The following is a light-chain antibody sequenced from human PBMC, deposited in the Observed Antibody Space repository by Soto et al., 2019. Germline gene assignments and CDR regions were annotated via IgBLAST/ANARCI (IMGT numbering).Light chain of an antibody. CDR3: QQYGSSKGISCT. Sequence: EIVLTQSPGTLSLSPGERATLSCRASQSVSSSYLAWYQQKPGQAPRLLIYGASSRATGIPDRFSGSGSGTDFTLTISRLEPADFAVYYCQQYGSSKGISCTFGQGTKVEIK. J-gene: IGKJ1*01. CDR1: QSVSSSY. CDR2: GAS. V-gene: IGKV3-20*01.